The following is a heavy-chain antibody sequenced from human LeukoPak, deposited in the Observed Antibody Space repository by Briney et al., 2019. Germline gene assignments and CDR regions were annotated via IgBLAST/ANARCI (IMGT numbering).Heavy chain of an antibody. CDR2: ISNSGSVI. J-gene: IGHJ5*02. V-gene: IGHV3-48*01. CDR3: AGYCSTTSCGWFDP. Sequence: PGGSLRLSCAASGSTFRSHTMNWVRQAPGKGLEWISYISNSGSVIYYADSVKGRFTISRDNSKNTLYLQMNSLRAEDTAVYYCAGYCSTTSCGWFDPWGQGTLVTVSS. D-gene: IGHD2-2*01. CDR1: GSTFRSHT.